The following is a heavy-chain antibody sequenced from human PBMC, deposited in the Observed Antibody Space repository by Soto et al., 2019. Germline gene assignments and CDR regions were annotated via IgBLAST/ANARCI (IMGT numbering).Heavy chain of an antibody. V-gene: IGHV1-46*04. CDR1: GFTFSSYY. J-gene: IGHJ4*02. CDR3: ARGGWAVYSSAGPFDR. CDR2: INPAPAST. Sequence: QVQLVQSGAEVKKSGAAVKISCKTSGFTFSSYYLHWVRQAPGQGLEWMGLINPAPASTNYAEKLQGRVTLIRKLSCNRVYMRLARVSIADAGVYFCARGGWAVYSSAGPFDRWGQGTQITVSS. D-gene: IGHD6-19*01.